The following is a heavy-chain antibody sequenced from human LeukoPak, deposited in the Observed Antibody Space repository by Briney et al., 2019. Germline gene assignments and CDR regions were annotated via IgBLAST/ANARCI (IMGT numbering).Heavy chain of an antibody. V-gene: IGHV1-18*01. CDR3: ARDFMGGDVFDI. Sequence: ASVKVSCKASGYTFTSYGISWVRQAPGQGLEWMGWISAYNGNTNYAQKLQGRVTMTTDASTSTAYMELRSLRSDDTAVYYCARDFMGGDVFDIWGQGTMVTVSS. CDR1: GYTFTSYG. D-gene: IGHD1-26*01. CDR2: ISAYNGNT. J-gene: IGHJ3*02.